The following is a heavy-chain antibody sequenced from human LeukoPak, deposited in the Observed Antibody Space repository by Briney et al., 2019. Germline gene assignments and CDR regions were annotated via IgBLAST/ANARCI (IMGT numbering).Heavy chain of an antibody. J-gene: IGHJ4*02. CDR2: ISGSGGST. CDR3: ARTEGDYYDSSVFFDY. D-gene: IGHD3-22*01. V-gene: IGHV3-23*01. CDR1: GFTFSSYA. Sequence: GGSLRLSCAASGFTFSSYAMSWVRQAPGKGLEWVSAISGSGGSTYYADSVKGRFTISRDNSKNTLYLQMNSLRAEDTALFYCARTEGDYYDSSVFFDYWGQGTLVTVSS.